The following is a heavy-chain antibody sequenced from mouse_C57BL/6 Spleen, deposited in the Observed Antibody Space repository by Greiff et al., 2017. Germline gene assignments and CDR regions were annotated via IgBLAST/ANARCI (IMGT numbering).Heavy chain of an antibody. CDR2: IHPNSGST. CDR3: ARRDRGLAMDY. J-gene: IGHJ4*01. V-gene: IGHV1-64*01. D-gene: IGHD2-14*01. Sequence: QVQLQQPGAELVKPGASVKLSCKASGYTFTSYWMPWVKQRPGQGLVWIGMIHPNSGSTNYNEKFKSKATLTVDKASSTAYMQLSSLTSEDSAVYYCARRDRGLAMDYWGQGTSVTVSS. CDR1: GYTFTSYW.